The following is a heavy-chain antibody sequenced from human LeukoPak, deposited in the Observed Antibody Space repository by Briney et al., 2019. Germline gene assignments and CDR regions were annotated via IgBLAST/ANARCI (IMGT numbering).Heavy chain of an antibody. CDR1: GGSISSSSYY. V-gene: IGHV4-39*07. Sequence: SETLSLTCTVSGGSISSSSYYWGWIRQPPGKGLEWIGSIYYSGSTYYNPSLKSRLTISVDTSKNQFSLKLSSVTAADTAVYYCARAPPPLWYGGNGNYFDYWGQGTLVTVSS. CDR3: ARAPPPLWYGGNGNYFDY. D-gene: IGHD4-23*01. CDR2: IYYSGST. J-gene: IGHJ4*02.